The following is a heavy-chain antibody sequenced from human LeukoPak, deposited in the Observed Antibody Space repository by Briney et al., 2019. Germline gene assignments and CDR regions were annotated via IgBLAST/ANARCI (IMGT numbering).Heavy chain of an antibody. CDR1: GGSISSSSYY. CDR3: ARGHSIEPYYYYYYMDV. V-gene: IGHV4-39*07. CDR2: IYYSGST. D-gene: IGHD4-11*01. J-gene: IGHJ6*03. Sequence: PETLSLTCTVSGGSISSSSYYWGWIRQPPGKGLEWIGSIYYSGSTYYNPSLKSRVTISVDTSKNQFSLKLSSVTAADTAVYYCARGHSIEPYYYYYYMDVWGKGTTVTVSS.